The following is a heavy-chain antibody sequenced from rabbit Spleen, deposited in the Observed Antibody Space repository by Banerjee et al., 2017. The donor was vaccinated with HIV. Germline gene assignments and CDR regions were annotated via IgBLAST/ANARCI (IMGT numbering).Heavy chain of an antibody. CDR2: INAGDSGST. CDR1: GVSLNDKDV. CDR3: ARDAAGREDFNL. V-gene: IGHV1S45*01. Sequence: EQLEESGGGLVKPEGSLTLTCKASGVSLNDKDVMCWVRQAPGKGLEWIACINAGDSGSTYYASWAKGRFTISKTSSTTVTLHMTSLTVADTATYFCARDAAGREDFNLWGPGTLVTVS. D-gene: IGHD4-2*01. J-gene: IGHJ4*01.